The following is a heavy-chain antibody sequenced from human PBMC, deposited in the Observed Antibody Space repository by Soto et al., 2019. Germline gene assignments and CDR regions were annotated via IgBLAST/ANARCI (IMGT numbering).Heavy chain of an antibody. CDR2: INHSGST. CDR3: ARGGGYCSSTSCRGSYYMDV. J-gene: IGHJ6*03. Sequence: SETLSLTCAVYGGSFSGYYWSWIRQPPGKGLDWIGEINHSGSTNYNPSLKSRVTISVDTSKNQFSLKLSSVTAADTAVYYCARGGGYCSSTSCRGSYYMDVWGKGTTVTVSS. V-gene: IGHV4-34*01. D-gene: IGHD2-2*01. CDR1: GGSFSGYY.